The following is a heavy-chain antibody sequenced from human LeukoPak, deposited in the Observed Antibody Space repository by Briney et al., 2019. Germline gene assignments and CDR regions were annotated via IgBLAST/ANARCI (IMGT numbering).Heavy chain of an antibody. J-gene: IGHJ6*03. CDR2: IRYDGSNK. D-gene: IGHD3-10*01. CDR3: AKARPKFGEGHYYMDV. V-gene: IGHV3-30*02. CDR1: GFTFSSYW. Sequence: GGSLRLSCAASGFTFSSYWMSWVRQAPGKGLEWVAFIRYDGSNKYYADSVKGRFTISRDNSKNTLYLQMNSLRAEDTAVYYCAKARPKFGEGHYYMDVWGKGTTVTVSS.